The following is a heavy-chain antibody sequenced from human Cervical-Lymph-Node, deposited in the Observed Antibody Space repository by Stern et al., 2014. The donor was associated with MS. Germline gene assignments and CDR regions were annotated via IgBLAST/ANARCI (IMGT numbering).Heavy chain of an antibody. V-gene: IGHV1-69*06. Sequence: VKLVESGAEVKQPGSSVKVSCKASGDTFSSYAINWVRQVPGQGLEWMGGITPVFGTTNYAQKFQGRVTITADKSTNTAYMELMTLRSEDTAVYYCARGGGLVGYFDYWGQGTLVSVSS. CDR2: ITPVFGTT. CDR1: GDTFSSYA. CDR3: ARGGGLVGYFDY. D-gene: IGHD1-26*01. J-gene: IGHJ4*02.